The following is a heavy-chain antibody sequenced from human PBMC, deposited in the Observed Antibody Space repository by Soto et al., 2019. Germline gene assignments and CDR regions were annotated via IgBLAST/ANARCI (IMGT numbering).Heavy chain of an antibody. J-gene: IGHJ6*02. Sequence: EVQLLESGGGFVQPGGSLRLSCAATGFTFSVYAMTWVRQAPGKGLEWVSAATANGGSTDSADSVKGRFTISRDNSKNTRFLQMNSLRAEDTAVYYCASLGVGDWANYYYYYGMDVWGQGTTVTVSS. D-gene: IGHD2-21*02. CDR2: ATANGGST. CDR3: ASLGVGDWANYYYYYGMDV. V-gene: IGHV3-23*01. CDR1: GFTFSVYA.